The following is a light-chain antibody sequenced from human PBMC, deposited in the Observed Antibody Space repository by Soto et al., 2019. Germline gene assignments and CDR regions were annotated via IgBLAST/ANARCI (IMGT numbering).Light chain of an antibody. CDR2: AGS. J-gene: IGLJ1*01. CDR1: SSDVGTYYL. V-gene: IGLV2-23*01. Sequence: QSVLTQPASVSGSPGQSITISCTGTSSDVGTYYLVSWYQQHPGKAPKLLIYAGSERPSGVSNRFSGSKSGYTASLTISGLQAEDEGDYYCCAYAGSITHYVFGSGTKLTVL. CDR3: CAYAGSITHYV.